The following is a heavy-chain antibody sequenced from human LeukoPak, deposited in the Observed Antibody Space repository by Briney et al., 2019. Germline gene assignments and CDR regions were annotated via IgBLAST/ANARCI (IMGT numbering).Heavy chain of an antibody. CDR2: ISCSGSTI. CDR3: ARDYGGSSPFDY. V-gene: IGHV3-48*03. D-gene: IGHD4-23*01. Sequence: PGGSLRLSCAASGFTFSSYEMHWVRQAPGKGLEWVSYISCSGSTIYYADSVKGRFTISRDNAKNSLYLQMNSLRAEDTAVYYCARDYGGSSPFDYWGQGTLVTVSS. CDR1: GFTFSSYE. J-gene: IGHJ4*02.